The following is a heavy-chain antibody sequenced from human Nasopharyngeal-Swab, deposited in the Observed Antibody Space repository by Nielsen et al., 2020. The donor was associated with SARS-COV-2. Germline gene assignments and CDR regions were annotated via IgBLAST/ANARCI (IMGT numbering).Heavy chain of an antibody. CDR3: ARTHNWIDP. CDR2: VDYGLAI. J-gene: IGHJ5*02. Sequence: WIRQPPGKGLEWIGSVDYGLAIQYSPSLKSRATISIDTSKNQLSLEVTSVTVADTAVYYCARTHNWIDPWGQGTLVTVSS. V-gene: IGHV4-39*01.